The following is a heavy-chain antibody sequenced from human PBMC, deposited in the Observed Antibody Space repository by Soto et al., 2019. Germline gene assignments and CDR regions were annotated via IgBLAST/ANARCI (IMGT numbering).Heavy chain of an antibody. CDR3: ARGVSAGVDY. J-gene: IGHJ4*02. CDR2: MQPSTGRT. V-gene: IGHV1-8*01. D-gene: IGHD1-26*01. CDR1: GYGFTSLD. Sequence: ASVKVSCKASGYGFTSLDINWVRQTAGQGLEWMGWMQPSTGRTGYAQKFQGRVTMTRDTSINTAYMELTTLTSDDTAFYYCARGVSAGVDYWGQGTPVTVSS.